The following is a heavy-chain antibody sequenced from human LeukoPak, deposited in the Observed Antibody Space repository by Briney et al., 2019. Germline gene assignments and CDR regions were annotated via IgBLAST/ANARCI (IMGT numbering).Heavy chain of an antibody. CDR2: IYYSGST. J-gene: IGHJ5*02. CDR1: GGSISSGGYY. V-gene: IGHV4-31*03. CDR3: AREAAALQNWFDP. Sequence: SETLSLTCTVSGGSISSGGYYWSWIRQHPGKGLEWIGYIYYSGSTYYNPSLKSRVAISVDTSKNQFSLKLSSVTAADTAVYYCAREAAALQNWFDPWGQGTLVTVSS. D-gene: IGHD6-13*01.